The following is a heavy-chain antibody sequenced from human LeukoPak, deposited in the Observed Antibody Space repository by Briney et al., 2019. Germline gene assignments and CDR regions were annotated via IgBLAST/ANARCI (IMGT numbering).Heavy chain of an antibody. Sequence: ASVKVSCKASGYTFTSYYMHWVRQAPGQGIEWMGIINPSGGSTSYAQKFQGRVTMTRDTSTSTVYMELSSLRSEDTAVYYCASHSSSWLRGYYYYYMDVWGKGTTVTVSS. CDR1: GYTFTSYY. V-gene: IGHV1-46*01. J-gene: IGHJ6*03. CDR3: ASHSSSWLRGYYYYYMDV. CDR2: INPSGGST. D-gene: IGHD6-13*01.